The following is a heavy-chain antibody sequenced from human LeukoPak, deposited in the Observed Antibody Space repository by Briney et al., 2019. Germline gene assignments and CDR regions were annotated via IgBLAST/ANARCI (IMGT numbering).Heavy chain of an antibody. Sequence: ASMKVSCKVSGHTFTAYYIHWVRQAPGQGLEWMGWINPNSGGTNYAQKFQGRVSMTRDTSINTGYMELSRLTSDDTAVYYCARGIHNSGYYETWGQGTLVTVSS. CDR1: GHTFTAYY. D-gene: IGHD3-22*01. J-gene: IGHJ4*02. V-gene: IGHV1-2*02. CDR2: INPNSGGT. CDR3: ARGIHNSGYYET.